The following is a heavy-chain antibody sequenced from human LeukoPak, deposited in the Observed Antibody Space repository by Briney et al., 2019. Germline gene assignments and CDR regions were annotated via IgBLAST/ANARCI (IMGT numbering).Heavy chain of an antibody. J-gene: IGHJ3*02. CDR2: INPNSGGT. V-gene: IGHV1-2*02. Sequence: ASVKVSCKASGYTFTGYYIHWVRQAPGQGLEWMGWINPNSGGTNYAQKFPGRVTMTRATSISTAYMELSRMTAYDTAVYYCARGGYSSSPLSRGDDAFDIWGQGTMVTVSS. CDR1: GYTFTGYY. CDR3: ARGGYSSSPLSRGDDAFDI. D-gene: IGHD6-6*01.